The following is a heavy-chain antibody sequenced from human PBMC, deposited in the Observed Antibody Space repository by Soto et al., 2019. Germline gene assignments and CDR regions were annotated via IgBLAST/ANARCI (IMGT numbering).Heavy chain of an antibody. CDR2: INPNGGGT. CDR3: ERVWVGASIDGMDV. J-gene: IGHJ6*02. D-gene: IGHD1-26*01. CDR1: GYTFTGYY. V-gene: IGHV1-2*06. Sequence: ASVKVSCKASGYTFTGYYIYWVRQAPGQGLEWMGRINPNGGGTNYAQKFQGRVTMTRDTSISTAYMELSRLKSDDTAVYYCERVWVGASIDGMDVWGLGTTVTV.